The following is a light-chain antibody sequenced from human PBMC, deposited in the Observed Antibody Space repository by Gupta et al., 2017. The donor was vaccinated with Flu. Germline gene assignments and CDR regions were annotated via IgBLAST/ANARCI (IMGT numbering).Light chain of an antibody. J-gene: IGKJ2*03. CDR3: QQNSTTPYS. Sequence: DIQMTPAPPSLSVSVGDRVPIICPASQIIGNYLKWYQQKPGKAPKLLIYAASSLQRGVPSRFSGSGSGTDFTLTINNLQPEDFAAYYCQQNSTTPYSFGPGTKLEIK. V-gene: IGKV1-39*01. CDR1: QIIGNY. CDR2: AAS.